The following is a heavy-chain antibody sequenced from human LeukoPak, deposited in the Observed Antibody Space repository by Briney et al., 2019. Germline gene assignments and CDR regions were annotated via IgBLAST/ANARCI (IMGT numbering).Heavy chain of an antibody. CDR3: ARSPPYSSSWPSDWYFDL. D-gene: IGHD6-13*01. CDR1: GGSISSYY. Sequence: KPSETLSLTCTVSGGSISSYYWSWIRQPPGKGLEWIGYIYYSGSTNYNPSLKSRVTISVDTSKNQFSLKLSSVTAADTAVYYCARSPPYSSSWPSDWYFDLWGRGTLVTVSS. J-gene: IGHJ2*01. V-gene: IGHV4-59*01. CDR2: IYYSGST.